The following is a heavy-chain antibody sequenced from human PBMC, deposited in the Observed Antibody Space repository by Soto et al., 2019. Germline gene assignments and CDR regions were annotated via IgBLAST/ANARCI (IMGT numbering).Heavy chain of an antibody. CDR3: ARDLSTAVDYGDYGNWFDP. D-gene: IGHD4-17*01. Sequence: GASVKVSCKASGYTFTSYYMHWVRQAPGQGLEWMGIINPSGGSTSYAQKFQGRVTMTRDTSTSTVYMELSSLRSEDTAVYYCARDLSTAVDYGDYGNWFDPWGQGTLVTVSS. J-gene: IGHJ5*02. CDR1: GYTFTSYY. V-gene: IGHV1-46*01. CDR2: INPSGGST.